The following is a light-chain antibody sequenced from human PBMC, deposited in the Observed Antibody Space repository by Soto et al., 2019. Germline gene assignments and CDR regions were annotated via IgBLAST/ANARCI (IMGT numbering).Light chain of an antibody. J-gene: IGKJ2*01. CDR2: DAS. Sequence: DIQMTQSPSTLSASVGDRVTITCRASQSISSWLAWYQQKPGKAPKLLLYDASRLESGVPSRFSGSGSGTEFTLTISSLQPDDFATYYCQQYSSYPYTFGQGTKLEIK. V-gene: IGKV1-5*01. CDR1: QSISSW. CDR3: QQYSSYPYT.